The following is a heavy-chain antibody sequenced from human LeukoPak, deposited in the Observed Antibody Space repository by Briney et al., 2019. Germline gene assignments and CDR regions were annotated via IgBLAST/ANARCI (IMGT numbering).Heavy chain of an antibody. CDR1: GYTFTGYY. V-gene: IGHV1-2*04. D-gene: IGHD3-22*01. CDR3: ATALTYYYDSSGYSPEN. J-gene: IGHJ4*02. Sequence: ASVKVSCKASGYTFTGYYMHWVRQAPGQGLEWMGWINPKTGGTTYAQKFQGWVTMTRDTSINTAYMELSRLRSDDTAVYYCATALTYYYDSSGYSPENWGQGTLVTVSS. CDR2: INPKTGGT.